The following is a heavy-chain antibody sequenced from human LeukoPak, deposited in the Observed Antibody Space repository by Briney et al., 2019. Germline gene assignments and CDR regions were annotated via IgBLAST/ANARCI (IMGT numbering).Heavy chain of an antibody. CDR1: GGTFTNYA. CDR3: ARGVAAPGVSISYYYMDV. J-gene: IGHJ6*03. V-gene: IGHV1-69*13. Sequence: SVKVSCKASGGTFTNYAVSWVRQAPGQGLEWMGGFIPLFNTANDAQRFHGRLMTAAESPRTLCREVTSLTSDDTAVYCCARGVAAPGVSISYYYMDVWGEGATVIVSS. CDR2: FIPLFNTA. D-gene: IGHD3-10*01.